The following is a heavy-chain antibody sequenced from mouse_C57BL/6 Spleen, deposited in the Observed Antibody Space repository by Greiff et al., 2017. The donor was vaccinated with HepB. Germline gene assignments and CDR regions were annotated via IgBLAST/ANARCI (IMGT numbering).Heavy chain of an antibody. CDR1: GYTFTSYW. CDR2: IDPSDSET. CDR3: ARSLIPTVVGGV. V-gene: IGHV1-52*01. Sequence: VQLQQSGAELVRPGSSVKLSCKASGYTFTSYWMHWVKQRPIQGLEWIGNIDPSDSETHYNQKFKDKATLTVDKSSSTAYMQLSSLTSEDSAVYYCARSLIPTVVGGVWGTGTTVTVSS. J-gene: IGHJ1*03. D-gene: IGHD1-1*01.